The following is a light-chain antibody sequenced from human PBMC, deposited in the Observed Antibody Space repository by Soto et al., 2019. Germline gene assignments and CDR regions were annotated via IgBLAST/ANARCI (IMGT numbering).Light chain of an antibody. J-gene: IGKJ1*01. CDR3: QQKKSKT. V-gene: IGKV1-5*02. CDR2: DAS. CDR1: QSISSW. Sequence: DIQMTPSPSTLSASVGDRVTIIYRASQSISSWVDWYQQKPGKAPNLLIYDASSLSRGVPSRFNGSPSGTVLTLPIPSLQPGGFKTYYCQQKKSKTFGQGTYV.